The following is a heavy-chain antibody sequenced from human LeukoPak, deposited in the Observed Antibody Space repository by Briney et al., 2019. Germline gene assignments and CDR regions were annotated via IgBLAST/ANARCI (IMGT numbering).Heavy chain of an antibody. J-gene: IGHJ4*02. V-gene: IGHV3-7*01. Sequence: GGSLRLSCVASGFTFSISWVTWVRQAPGKGLEWVANIDKHGSGKYYVDSVKGRFAISRDYASNAVFLQMDSLRAEDTSVYYCARDAGWGYYDLWGQGTPVTVSS. CDR1: GFTFSISW. CDR3: ARDAGWGYYDL. D-gene: IGHD1-26*01. CDR2: IDKHGSGK.